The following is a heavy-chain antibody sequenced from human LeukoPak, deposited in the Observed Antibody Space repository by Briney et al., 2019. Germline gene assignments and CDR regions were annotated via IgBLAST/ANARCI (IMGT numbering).Heavy chain of an antibody. D-gene: IGHD2-15*01. Sequence: SETLSLTCSVSGDSINDYCWNWIRQPPGKGLEWIGYMSSRGSTNYNPSLKSRVTIVVDTSKNQFSLRLSSVTAADTAIYYCARDRSGRYGNYFDYWGQGALVSVSS. CDR2: MSSRGST. J-gene: IGHJ4*02. V-gene: IGHV4-59*01. CDR1: GDSINDYC. CDR3: ARDRSGRYGNYFDY.